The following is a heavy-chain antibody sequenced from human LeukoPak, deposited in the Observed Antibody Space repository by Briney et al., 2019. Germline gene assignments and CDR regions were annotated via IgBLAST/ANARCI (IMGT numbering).Heavy chain of an antibody. CDR2: IYYSGST. D-gene: IGHD1-26*01. Sequence: SETLSLTCTVSGGSVSSGSYYWSWIRQPPGKGLEWIGYIYYSGSTNYNPSLKSRVTISVDTSKNQFSLKLSSVTPADTAVYYCARPGNYYSLGYAFDIWGQGTMVTVSS. CDR3: ARPGNYYSLGYAFDI. CDR1: GGSVSSGSYY. J-gene: IGHJ3*02. V-gene: IGHV4-61*01.